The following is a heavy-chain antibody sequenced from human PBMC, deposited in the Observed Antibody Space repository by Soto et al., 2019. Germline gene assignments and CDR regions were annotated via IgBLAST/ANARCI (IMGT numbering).Heavy chain of an antibody. CDR1: GYTFTKFH. CDR2: IDPSGGVT. V-gene: IGHV1-46*01. Sequence: ASVKVSCKASGYTFTKFHIHWVRQAPGQGLEWMGMIDPSGGVTRDAQRFQGRITMTSDTSTSSVYMELRGLRVEDTAVYYCVGDGNNWNDFDYWGQGTLVTVSS. D-gene: IGHD1-20*01. J-gene: IGHJ4*02. CDR3: VGDGNNWNDFDY.